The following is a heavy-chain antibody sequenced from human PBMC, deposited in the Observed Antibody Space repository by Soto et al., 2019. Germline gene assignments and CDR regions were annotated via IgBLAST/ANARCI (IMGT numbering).Heavy chain of an antibody. CDR2: IYYSGST. CDR1: GGSISSSSYY. CDR3: ARHAETQLWLEAGWFDP. Sequence: SETLSLTCTVSGGSISSSSYYWGWIRQPPGKGLEWIGSIYYSGSTYYNPSLKSRVTISVDTSKNQFSLKLSSVTAADTAVYYCARHAETQLWLEAGWFDPWGQGTLVTVS. V-gene: IGHV4-39*01. J-gene: IGHJ5*02. D-gene: IGHD5-18*01.